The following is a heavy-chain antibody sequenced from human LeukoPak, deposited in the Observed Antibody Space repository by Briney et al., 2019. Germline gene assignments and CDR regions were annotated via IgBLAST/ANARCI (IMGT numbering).Heavy chain of an antibody. CDR2: INHSGST. V-gene: IGHV4-34*01. CDR3: ARYSSGWHTFDY. CDR1: GGSFSGYY. J-gene: IGHJ4*02. D-gene: IGHD6-19*01. Sequence: SETLSLTCAVYGGSFSGYYWSWIRQPPGKGLEWIGEINHSGSTNYNPSLKSRVTISVDTSKNQFSLKLSSVTAADTAVYYCARYSSGWHTFDYWGQGTLVTVSS.